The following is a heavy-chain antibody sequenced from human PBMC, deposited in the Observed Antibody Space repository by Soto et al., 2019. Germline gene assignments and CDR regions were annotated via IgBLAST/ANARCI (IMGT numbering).Heavy chain of an antibody. CDR3: ARGKGKVVVVPAAIIAYYYYYYGMDV. J-gene: IGHJ6*02. CDR1: GGSISSGGYY. Sequence: QVQLQESGPGLVKPSQTLSLTCTVSGGSISSGGYYWSWIRQHPGKGLEWIGYIYYSGSTYYNPSLKSRVTISGDTSKNQFSLKLSSVTAADTAVYYCARGKGKVVVVPAAIIAYYYYYYGMDVWGQGTTVTVSS. D-gene: IGHD2-2*01. V-gene: IGHV4-31*03. CDR2: IYYSGST.